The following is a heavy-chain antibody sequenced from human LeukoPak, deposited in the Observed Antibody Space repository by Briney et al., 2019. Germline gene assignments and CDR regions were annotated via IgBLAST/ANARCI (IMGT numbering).Heavy chain of an antibody. CDR3: ARGPAARSRLWFGDSYYYYYMDV. CDR1: GYTFTSYG. Sequence: EASVKVSCKASGYTFTSYGISWVRQAPGQGLEWMGWISAYNGNTNYAQKLQGRVTMTTDTSTSTAYMELRSLRSDDTAVYYCARGPAARSRLWFGDSYYYYYMDVWGKGTTVTVPS. J-gene: IGHJ6*03. D-gene: IGHD3-10*01. V-gene: IGHV1-18*01. CDR2: ISAYNGNT.